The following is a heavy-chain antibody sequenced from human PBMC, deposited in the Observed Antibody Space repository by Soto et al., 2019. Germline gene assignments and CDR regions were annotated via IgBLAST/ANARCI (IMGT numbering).Heavy chain of an antibody. CDR1: GFTFSSYG. CDR2: ISYDGSNK. Sequence: QVQLVESGGGVVQPGRSLRLSCAASGFTFSSYGMHWVRQAPGRGLEWAAVISYDGSNKSYADSVKGRFTISRDNSKNTLYLQMNSLRAEDTAVYYCAKSRGSGNNGMDVWGQGTTVTVSS. CDR3: AKSRGSGNNGMDV. D-gene: IGHD3-10*01. V-gene: IGHV3-30*18. J-gene: IGHJ6*02.